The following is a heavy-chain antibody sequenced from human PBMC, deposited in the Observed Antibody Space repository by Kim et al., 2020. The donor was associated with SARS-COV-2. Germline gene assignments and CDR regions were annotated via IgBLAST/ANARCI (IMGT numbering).Heavy chain of an antibody. J-gene: IGHJ6*02. V-gene: IGHV3-21*01. CDR1: GFTFSSYS. D-gene: IGHD6-19*01. Sequence: GGSLRLSCAASGFTFSSYSMNWVRQAPGKGLEWVSSISSSSSYIYYADSVKGRFTISRDNAKNSLYLQMNSLRAEDTAVYYCARDRTGYSSGWYDYYYYGMDVWGQGTTVTVPS. CDR2: ISSSSSYI. CDR3: ARDRTGYSSGWYDYYYYGMDV.